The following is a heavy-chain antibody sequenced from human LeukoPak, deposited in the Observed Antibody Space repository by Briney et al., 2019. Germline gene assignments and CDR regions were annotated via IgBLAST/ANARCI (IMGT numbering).Heavy chain of an antibody. V-gene: IGHV4-34*01. J-gene: IGHJ4*02. CDR3: VRGSRVYCGGDCYYY. CDR1: GGSFSGYY. CDR2: INPSGST. D-gene: IGHD2-21*02. Sequence: SETLSLTCTVFGGSFSGYYWSWIRQPPDKGLEWIGEINPSGSTNYNPSLKTRVTISTDTSENHFSLNLNSVTAADTGVYYCVRGSRVYCGGDCYYYWGQGTLVTVSS.